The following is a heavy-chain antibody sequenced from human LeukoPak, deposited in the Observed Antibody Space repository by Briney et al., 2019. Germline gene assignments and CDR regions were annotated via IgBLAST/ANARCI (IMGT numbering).Heavy chain of an antibody. CDR3: ARVGTYCSSVSCNYDDY. J-gene: IGHJ4*02. V-gene: IGHV4-34*01. CDR2: INHSGST. CDR1: GGSFSGYY. Sequence: SETLSLTCAVYGGSFSGYYWSWIRQPPGKGLEWIGEINHSGSTNYNPSLKSRVTISVDTSKNQFSLKLSSVTAADTAVYYCARVGTYCSSVSCNYDDYWGQGTLVTVSS. D-gene: IGHD2-2*01.